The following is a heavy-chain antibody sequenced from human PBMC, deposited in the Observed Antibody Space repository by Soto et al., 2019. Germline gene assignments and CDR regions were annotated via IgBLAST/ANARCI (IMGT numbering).Heavy chain of an antibody. CDR3: ARGVSSHGWFDY. D-gene: IGHD6-19*01. V-gene: IGHV4-31*03. CDR2: IYYSGST. J-gene: IGHJ4*02. CDR1: GGYIGSGGYY. Sequence: ASETLSLTCTVSGGYIGSGGYYWSWIRQHPGKGLEWIGYIYYSGSTYYNPSLKSRVTISVDTSKNQFSLKLSSVTAADTAVYYCARGVSSHGWFDYWGQGTLVTVSS.